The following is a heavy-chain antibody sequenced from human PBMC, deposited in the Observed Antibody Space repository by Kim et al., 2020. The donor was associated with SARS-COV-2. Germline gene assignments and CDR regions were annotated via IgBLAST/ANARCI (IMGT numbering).Heavy chain of an antibody. J-gene: IGHJ6*02. CDR2: INGGNANT. V-gene: IGHV1-3*01. D-gene: IGHD2-2*01. Sequence: ASVKVSCKASGYTFTSYAIHWVRQAPGQSLEWMGWINGGNANTKYSQKFQGRVTITRDTSASTAYMELSSLRSEDTAVFYCARDLHQPYYYSGMDVWGQGTTVTVSS. CDR1: GYTFTSYA. CDR3: ARDLHQPYYYSGMDV.